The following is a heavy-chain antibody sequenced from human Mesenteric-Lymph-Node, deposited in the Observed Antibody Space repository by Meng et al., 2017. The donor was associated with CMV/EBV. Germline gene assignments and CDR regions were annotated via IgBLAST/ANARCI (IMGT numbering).Heavy chain of an antibody. CDR3: ARDRDTDWYSPFDY. J-gene: IGHJ4*02. CDR1: GYTFIDYY. CDR2: INPKTGCR. Sequence: QVQLVQSGAEVKKPGASVRVSCKASGYTFIDYYINWVRQAPGQGLEWMGRINPKTGCRSYAQNFQGRVTMTRDTSINTAYMEVNRLNSDDTAMYYCARDRDTDWYSPFDYWGPGTLVTVSS. D-gene: IGHD3-9*01. V-gene: IGHV1-2*06.